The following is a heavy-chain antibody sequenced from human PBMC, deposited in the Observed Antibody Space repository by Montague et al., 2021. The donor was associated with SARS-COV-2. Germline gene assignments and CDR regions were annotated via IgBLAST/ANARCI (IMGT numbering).Heavy chain of an antibody. D-gene: IGHD3-3*01. CDR1: GFSLNTDGVG. J-gene: IGHJ3*01. V-gene: IGHV2-5*02. CDR2: IYWDGDQ. CDR3: ARRYDFYRAEAFDV. Sequence: VKPTQTLTLICVFSGFSLNTDGVGVAWIRRPPGKALEWLALIYWDGDQRYSPSLKTSLTITKDTSKNRVVLTMTNLDPVDTATYYCARRYDFYRAEAFDVWGQGTMLTVSS.